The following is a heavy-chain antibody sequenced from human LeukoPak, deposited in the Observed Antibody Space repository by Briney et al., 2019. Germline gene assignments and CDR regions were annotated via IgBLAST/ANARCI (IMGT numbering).Heavy chain of an antibody. Sequence: PGGSLRLSCAASGFTFSSHGMHWVRQAPGKGLEWVAVISYDGSNKYYSDSVKGRFTISRDNAKNTQYLQMNSLRAEDTAVYYCAKDLPLSYDSPLFDYWGQGTLVTVSS. J-gene: IGHJ4*02. D-gene: IGHD3-22*01. V-gene: IGHV3-30*18. CDR2: ISYDGSNK. CDR1: GFTFSSHG. CDR3: AKDLPLSYDSPLFDY.